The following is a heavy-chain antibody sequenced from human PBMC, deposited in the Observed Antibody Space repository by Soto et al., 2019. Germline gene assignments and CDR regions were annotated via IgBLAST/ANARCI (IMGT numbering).Heavy chain of an antibody. CDR3: ARRYCSGGSCTDYYYYYMDV. J-gene: IGHJ6*03. CDR2: IYYSGNT. V-gene: IGHV4-39*01. D-gene: IGHD2-15*01. Sequence: SETLSLTCTVSGGSISSSSYYWAWIRQPPGKGLEWIGSIYYSGNTYYNPSLKSRVTISIDTSKNQFSLKLSSVTAADTAVYYCARRYCSGGSCTDYYYYYMDVWGNGITVTVSS. CDR1: GGSISSSSYY.